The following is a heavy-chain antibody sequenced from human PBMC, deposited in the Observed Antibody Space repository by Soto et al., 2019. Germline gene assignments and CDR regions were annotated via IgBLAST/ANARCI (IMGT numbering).Heavy chain of an antibody. CDR2: IRNKAYGGTT. Sequence: PGGSLRLSCTVSGFTFGDSTMSWFRQAPGKGLEWVGFIRNKAYGGTTEYAASVKGRFSISRDDSKSIAYLQMNGLKSEDTAVYFCTRDPGYSYAIERLDYWGQGALVTVSS. CDR1: GFTFGDST. D-gene: IGHD5-18*01. V-gene: IGHV3-49*03. J-gene: IGHJ4*02. CDR3: TRDPGYSYAIERLDY.